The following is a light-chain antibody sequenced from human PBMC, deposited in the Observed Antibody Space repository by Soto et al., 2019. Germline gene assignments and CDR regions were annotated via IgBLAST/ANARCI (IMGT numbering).Light chain of an antibody. CDR2: GGS. V-gene: IGLV2-23*01. Sequence: QSALTQPASVSGSPGQSITISCTGTSSDVGSYNLVSWYQQLPGKAPKLMIYGGSKRPSGVSNRFSGSKSGNTASLTTSGLEAEDEADYYCCSYAGSSTWVFGGGTKLTVL. J-gene: IGLJ3*02. CDR1: SSDVGSYNL. CDR3: CSYAGSSTWV.